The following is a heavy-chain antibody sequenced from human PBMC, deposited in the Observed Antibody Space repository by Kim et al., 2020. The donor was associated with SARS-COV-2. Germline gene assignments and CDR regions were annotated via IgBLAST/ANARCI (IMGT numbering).Heavy chain of an antibody. CDR3: TRIAVGGRWDFDY. D-gene: IGHD6-13*01. V-gene: IGHV3-49*02. Sequence: YAASAKGRFTISRDDSKSIAYLQMNSLKTEDTAVYYCTRIAVGGRWDFDYWGQGTLVTVSS. J-gene: IGHJ4*02.